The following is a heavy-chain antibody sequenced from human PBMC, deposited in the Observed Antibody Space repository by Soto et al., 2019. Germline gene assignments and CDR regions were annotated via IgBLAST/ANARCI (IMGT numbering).Heavy chain of an antibody. CDR2: IYYSGST. CDR1: GGSISSYY. Sequence: SETLSLTCTVSGGSISSYYWSWIRQPPGKGLEWIGYIYYSGSTNYNPSLKSRVTISVDTSKNQFSLKLSSVTAADTAVYYCVRENKYDFWSGSNWFDPWGQGTLVTVSS. D-gene: IGHD3-3*01. CDR3: VRENKYDFWSGSNWFDP. J-gene: IGHJ5*02. V-gene: IGHV4-59*01.